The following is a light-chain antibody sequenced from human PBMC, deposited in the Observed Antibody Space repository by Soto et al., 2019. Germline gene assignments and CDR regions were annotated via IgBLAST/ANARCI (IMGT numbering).Light chain of an antibody. Sequence: DIQMTQSPSTLSASVGDTVTITCRASQSISNWLAWYQQKPGQAPKLLIHKASTLESGVPSRFSGSGSGTAFTLTISSLQPDDFATFYCHQYDRFPYTFGQGTKLVIK. J-gene: IGKJ2*01. CDR1: QSISNW. CDR3: HQYDRFPYT. V-gene: IGKV1-5*03. CDR2: KAS.